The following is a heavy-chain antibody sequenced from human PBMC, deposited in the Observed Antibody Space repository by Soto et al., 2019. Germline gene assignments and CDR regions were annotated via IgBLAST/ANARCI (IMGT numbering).Heavy chain of an antibody. J-gene: IGHJ4*02. D-gene: IGHD2-21*02. V-gene: IGHV4-4*02. CDR3: ARGGDWQFDY. CDR1: GDSIGSDKG. CDR2: IHHSGRT. Sequence: SVTLSLTCAVSGDSIGSDKGWSWVRQPPGKGLEWIGEIHHSGRTNYNPSLKSRVTILVEKSKSQVSLELSSMTAADTAVYYCARGGDWQFDYWGQGTLVTVSS.